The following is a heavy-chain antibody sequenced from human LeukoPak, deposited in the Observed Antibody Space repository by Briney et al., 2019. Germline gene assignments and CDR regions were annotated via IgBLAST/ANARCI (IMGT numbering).Heavy chain of an antibody. CDR3: ARIVGAITYYYYYMDV. CDR2: IRYDGSNK. Sequence: GGSLRLSCAASGFTFSNYGMHWVRQAPGKGLEWVAFIRYDGSNKYYADSVKGRFTISRDNSKNTLYLQMNSLRAEDTAVYYCARIVGAITYYYYYMDVWGKGTTVTVSS. J-gene: IGHJ6*03. V-gene: IGHV3-30*02. D-gene: IGHD1-26*01. CDR1: GFTFSNYG.